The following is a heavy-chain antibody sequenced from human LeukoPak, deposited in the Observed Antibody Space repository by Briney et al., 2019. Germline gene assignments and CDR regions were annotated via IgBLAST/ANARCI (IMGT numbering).Heavy chain of an antibody. CDR1: GNSFPSYW. J-gene: IGHJ4*02. CDR2: VDPSDSYT. V-gene: IGHV5-10-1*01. Sequence: GESLKISCKGFGNSFPSYWISWVRQMPGKGLEWMGRVDPSDSYTTYSPSFQGHVSISSDKSTDTAYLQWSSLKASDTAMYYCARQGFSSASSPDYWGQGTLVTVSS. CDR3: ARQGFSSASSPDY. D-gene: IGHD6-6*01.